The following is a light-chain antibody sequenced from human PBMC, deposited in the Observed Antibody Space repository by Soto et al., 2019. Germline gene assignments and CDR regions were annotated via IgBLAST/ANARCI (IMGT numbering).Light chain of an antibody. V-gene: IGLV2-14*01. J-gene: IGLJ1*01. Sequence: QSALTQPDSVSGAPGQSMTISCTGTSCDVGGYNYVSWYQQHPGKAPKLMIYEVSNRPSGVSNRISGSKSDNTASLTISGLQAEDEADYYCSSYTSSSTLVFGTGTKSPS. CDR1: SCDVGGYNY. CDR2: EVS. CDR3: SSYTSSSTLV.